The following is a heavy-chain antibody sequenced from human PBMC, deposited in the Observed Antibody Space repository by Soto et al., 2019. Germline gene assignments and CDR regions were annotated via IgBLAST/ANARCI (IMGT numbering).Heavy chain of an antibody. V-gene: IGHV3-64*01. CDR1: GFTFSSYA. CDR2: ISGDGDST. D-gene: IGHD3-3*01. Sequence: EVQLVESGGGLVQPGGSLRLSCAVSGFTFSSYAMHWVRQAPGKGLDYVSAISGDGDSTYYANSVKGRFTISRDNSKNTLYLQMGSLRAEDRGVFYCARILEWLGPGSHRDVW. CDR3: ARILEWLGPGSHRDV. J-gene: IGHJ6*03.